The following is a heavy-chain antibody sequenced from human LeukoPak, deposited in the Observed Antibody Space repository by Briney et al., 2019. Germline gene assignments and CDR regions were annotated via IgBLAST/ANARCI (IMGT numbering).Heavy chain of an antibody. Sequence: SETLSLTCTVSGGSISSGSYYWSWIQQPAGKGLEWIGRIYTSGSTNYNPSLKSRVTISVDTSKNQFSLKLSSVTAADTAVYYCARDYGTGFDYWGQGTLVTVSS. CDR3: ARDYGTGFDY. CDR1: GGSISSGSYY. V-gene: IGHV4-61*02. J-gene: IGHJ4*02. D-gene: IGHD3/OR15-3a*01. CDR2: IYTSGST.